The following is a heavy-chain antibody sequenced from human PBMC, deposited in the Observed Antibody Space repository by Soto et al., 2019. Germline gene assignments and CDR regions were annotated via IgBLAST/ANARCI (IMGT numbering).Heavy chain of an antibody. CDR3: ARGANDSRGYYDY. V-gene: IGHV4-34*01. Sequence: SETLSLTCAVYGGSFSGYYWSWIRQPPGKGLEWIGEINHSGSTNYNPSLKSRVTISVDTSKNQFSLKLSSVTAADTAVYYCARGANDSRGYYDYWGQGTLVTVSS. CDR1: GGSFSGYY. D-gene: IGHD3-22*01. CDR2: INHSGST. J-gene: IGHJ4*02.